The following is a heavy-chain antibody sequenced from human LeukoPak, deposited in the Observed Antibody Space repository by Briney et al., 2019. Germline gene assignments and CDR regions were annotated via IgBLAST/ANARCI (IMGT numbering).Heavy chain of an antibody. D-gene: IGHD1-26*01. V-gene: IGHV1-69*04. CDR2: IIPILGIA. Sequence: ASVKVSCKASGGTFSSYAISWVRQAPGQGLEWMGRIIPILGIANYAQMFQGRVTITADKSTSTAYMELSSLRSEDTAVYYCASDPSLWGQVGALGYWGQGTLVTVSS. J-gene: IGHJ4*02. CDR3: ASDPSLWGQVGALGY. CDR1: GGTFSSYA.